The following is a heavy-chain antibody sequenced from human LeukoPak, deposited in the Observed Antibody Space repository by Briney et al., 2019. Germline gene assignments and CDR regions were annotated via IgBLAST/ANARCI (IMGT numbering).Heavy chain of an antibody. V-gene: IGHV3-23*01. CDR2: ISGSGGTT. CDR1: GFTFSSYA. D-gene: IGHD6-13*01. J-gene: IGHJ6*02. Sequence: GGSLRLTCAASGFTFSSYAISWDRKAPGPGLELVSVISGSGGTTYYADSAKGVITISRDNSKNTLNLLMNSLKAEATAVNDGSNSTAAGTRPLFYYYYYWMDVWGQGTTVTVSS. CDR3: SNSTAAGTRPLFYYYYYWMDV.